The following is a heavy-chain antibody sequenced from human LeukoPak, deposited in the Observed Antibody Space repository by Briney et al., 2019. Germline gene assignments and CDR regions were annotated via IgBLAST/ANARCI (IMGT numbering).Heavy chain of an antibody. V-gene: IGHV4-34*01. CDR2: INHSGST. CDR3: ARGEYNYGGHNWFDP. CDR1: GGSISSYY. Sequence: SETLSLTCTVSGGSISSYYWSWIRQPPGKGLEWIGEINHSGSTEYNPSLKSRVTISVDTSKNQFSLKLSSVTAADTAVYYCARGEYNYGGHNWFDPWGQGILVTVSS. D-gene: IGHD5-18*01. J-gene: IGHJ5*02.